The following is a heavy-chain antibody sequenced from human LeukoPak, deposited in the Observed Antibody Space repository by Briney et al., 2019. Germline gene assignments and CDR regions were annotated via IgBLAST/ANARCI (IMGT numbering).Heavy chain of an antibody. CDR3: ARDHSYYFDTTGYYYDAFDI. Sequence: GGSLRLSCAASGFIFSNYWMSWVRQAPGEGLEWVANIKPDGSEAHYVDSVKGRFTISRDNAKNSLYLQMNSLRAEDAALFYCARDHSYYFDTTGYYYDAFDIWGQGTMVTVSS. CDR2: IKPDGSEA. V-gene: IGHV3-7*04. D-gene: IGHD3-22*01. J-gene: IGHJ3*02. CDR1: GFIFSNYW.